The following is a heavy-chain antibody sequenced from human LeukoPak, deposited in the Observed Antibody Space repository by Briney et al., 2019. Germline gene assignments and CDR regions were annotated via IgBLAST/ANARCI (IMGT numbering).Heavy chain of an antibody. J-gene: IGHJ4*02. CDR1: GGSFSSYY. CDR3: ARHTFRGVFISRGYFDY. V-gene: IGHV4-34*01. D-gene: IGHD3-10*01. Sequence: PSETLSLTCAVYGGSFSSYYWSWIRQPPGKGLEWIGEINHSGSTNYNPFLKSRVTISVDTSTNQFSLKLSSVTAADTAVYYCARHTFRGVFISRGYFDYWGQGTLVTVSS. CDR2: INHSGST.